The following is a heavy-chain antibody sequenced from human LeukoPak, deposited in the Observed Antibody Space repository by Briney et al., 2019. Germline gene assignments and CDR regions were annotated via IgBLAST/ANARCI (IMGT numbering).Heavy chain of an antibody. CDR3: AKDTDDYGDWTFDY. D-gene: IGHD4-17*01. J-gene: IGHJ4*02. V-gene: IGHV3-43*02. Sequence: GGSLRLSCAASGFTFDDYAMHWVRQAPGKGLEWVSLISGDGGSTYYADSVKGRFTISRDNSKISLYLQMNSLRTEDTALYYCAKDTDDYGDWTFDYWGQGTLVTVSS. CDR1: GFTFDDYA. CDR2: ISGDGGST.